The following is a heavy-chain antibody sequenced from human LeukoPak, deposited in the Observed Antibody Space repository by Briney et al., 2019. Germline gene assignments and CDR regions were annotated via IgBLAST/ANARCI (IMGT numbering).Heavy chain of an antibody. CDR3: ARRSYRGVITVYYYYYMDV. V-gene: IGHV1-3*01. Sequence: ASVKVSCKASGYTFTIYAMHWVRQAPGQRLEWMGWINAGNGNTKYSQKFQGRVTITRDTSASTAYMELSSLRSEDTAVYYCARRSYRGVITVYYYYYMDVWGKGTPVTVSS. J-gene: IGHJ6*03. CDR1: GYTFTIYA. CDR2: INAGNGNT. D-gene: IGHD3-16*02.